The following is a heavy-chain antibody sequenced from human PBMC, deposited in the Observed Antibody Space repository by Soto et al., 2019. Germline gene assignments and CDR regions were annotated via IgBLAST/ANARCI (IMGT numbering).Heavy chain of an antibody. V-gene: IGHV1-18*04. D-gene: IGHD3-10*01. CDR3: ARDHMVRGKGWYYYYGMDV. Sequence: ASVKVSCKASGYTFTSYGISWVRQAPGQGLEWMGWISAYNGNTNYAQKLQGRVTMTTDTSTSTAYMELRSLRSDDTAVYYCARDHMVRGKGWYYYYGMDVWGQGTTVTVSS. CDR2: ISAYNGNT. J-gene: IGHJ6*02. CDR1: GYTFTSYG.